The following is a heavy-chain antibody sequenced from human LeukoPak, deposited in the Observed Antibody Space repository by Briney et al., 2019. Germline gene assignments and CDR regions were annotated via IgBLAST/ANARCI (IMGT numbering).Heavy chain of an antibody. CDR2: IYDRGPA. CDR3: ARGPVLRYFDWLSSDAFDI. D-gene: IGHD3-9*01. CDR1: GYAITSGGFS. V-gene: IGHV4-30-2*01. Sequence: PSQTLSLTCTVSGYAITSGGFSWNWIRQPPGKGLEWIGCIYDRGPAYYNPSLKSRVTISVDTSKNQFSLKLSSVTAADTAVYYCARGPVLRYFDWLSSDAFDIWGQGTMVTVSS. J-gene: IGHJ3*02.